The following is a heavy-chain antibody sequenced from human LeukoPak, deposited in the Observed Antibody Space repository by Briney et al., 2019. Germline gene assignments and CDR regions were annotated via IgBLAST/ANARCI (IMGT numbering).Heavy chain of an antibody. CDR2: IYYSGST. CDR3: ARVYYSNSYDYWYFDL. D-gene: IGHD6-13*01. J-gene: IGHJ2*01. CDR1: GGSIRSYY. V-gene: IGHV4-59*01. Sequence: SETLSLTCTVSGGSIRSYYWSWIRQPPGKGLEWIGYIYYSGSTNYNPSLKSRVTISVDTSKNQFSLKLSSVTAADTAVYYCARVYYSNSYDYWYFDLWGRGTLVTVSS.